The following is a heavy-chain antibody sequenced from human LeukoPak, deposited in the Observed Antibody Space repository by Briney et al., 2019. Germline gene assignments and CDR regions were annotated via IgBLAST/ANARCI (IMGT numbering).Heavy chain of an antibody. D-gene: IGHD3-22*01. CDR1: GGSISSSSYY. CDR3: ARDRGYYYDSSGYRY. CDR2: IYYSGST. J-gene: IGHJ4*02. Sequence: PSETLSLTCTVSGGSISSSSYYWGWIRQPPGKGLEWIGSIYYSGSTYYNPSLKSRVTISVDTSKNQFSLKLSSVTAADTAVYYCARDRGYYYDSSGYRYWGQGTLVTVSS. V-gene: IGHV4-39*07.